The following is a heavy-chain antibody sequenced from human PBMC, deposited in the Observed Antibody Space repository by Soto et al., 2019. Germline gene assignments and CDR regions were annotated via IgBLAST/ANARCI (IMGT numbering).Heavy chain of an antibody. CDR2: ISSSSSTI. J-gene: IGHJ6*02. D-gene: IGHD3-22*01. V-gene: IGHV3-48*02. CDR1: GFTFSSYS. Sequence: PGGSLRLSCAASGFTFSSYSMNWVRQAPGKGLEWVSYISSSSSTIYYADSVKGRFTISRDNAKNSLYLQMNSLRDEDTAVYYCERDHTSGDNMIVVVIDYYYGMDVWGQGTTVTVSS. CDR3: ERDHTSGDNMIVVVIDYYYGMDV.